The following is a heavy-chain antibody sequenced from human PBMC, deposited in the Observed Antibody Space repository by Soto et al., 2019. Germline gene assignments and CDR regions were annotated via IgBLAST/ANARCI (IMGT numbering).Heavy chain of an antibody. J-gene: IGHJ6*02. CDR1: GGTFSSVD. CDR2: IIPISETT. Sequence: VASVQVSCKASGGTFSSVDINWVRQAPGQGLEWMGGIIPISETTNYAQIFQGRVSIVADISTSTAYMELSRLRSEDTAVYYCARALLSHSYDSGGYDSYFHAMDGWGQGTPVTVSS. D-gene: IGHD3-22*01. V-gene: IGHV1-69*06. CDR3: ARALLSHSYDSGGYDSYFHAMDG.